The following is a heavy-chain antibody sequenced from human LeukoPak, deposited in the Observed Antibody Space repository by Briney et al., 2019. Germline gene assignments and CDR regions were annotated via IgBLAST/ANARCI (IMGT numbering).Heavy chain of an antibody. CDR3: ARTHSSSWYTHYFDY. CDR2: ILPVFGTT. V-gene: IGHV1-69*13. D-gene: IGHD6-13*01. J-gene: IGHJ4*02. CDR1: GGTFSSYA. Sequence: ASVKVSCKASGGTFSSYAFSWVRQAPGQGLQWMGGILPVFGTTTYAQKFQGRVTITADESTSTAYMELSSLRSEDTAVYYCARTHSSSWYTHYFDYWGQGTLVTVSS.